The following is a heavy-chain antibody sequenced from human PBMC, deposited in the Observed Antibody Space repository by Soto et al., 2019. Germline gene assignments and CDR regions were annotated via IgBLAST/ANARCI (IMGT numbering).Heavy chain of an antibody. CDR3: VLGGAAMASISPRYGMDV. D-gene: IGHD5-18*01. CDR2: ISSSGSTI. J-gene: IGHJ6*02. Sequence: EVQLVESGGGLVQPGGSLRLSCAASGFTFSSYEMNWVRQAPGKGLEWVSYISSSGSTIYYADSVKGRFTISRDNAKNSLYLQMNSLGAEDTAVYYCVLGGAAMASISPRYGMDVWGQGTTVTVSS. CDR1: GFTFSSYE. V-gene: IGHV3-48*03.